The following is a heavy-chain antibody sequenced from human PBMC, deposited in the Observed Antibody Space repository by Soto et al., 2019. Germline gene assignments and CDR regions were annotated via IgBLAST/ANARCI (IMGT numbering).Heavy chain of an antibody. J-gene: IGHJ4*02. D-gene: IGHD4-17*01. V-gene: IGHV4-31*03. CDR2: IYYTGST. CDR1: GDSISSGDSY. CDR3: ARDPAPRMGYSPTGHFDY. Sequence: QVQLQESGPGLVKPSQTLSLTCTVSGDSISSGDSYWSWIRQHPGMGLEWVGYIYYTGSTYYNPSLKSRVSISADTSENQFSLKLTSVTAADTAVYYCARDPAPRMGYSPTGHFDYWGQGTLVTVSS.